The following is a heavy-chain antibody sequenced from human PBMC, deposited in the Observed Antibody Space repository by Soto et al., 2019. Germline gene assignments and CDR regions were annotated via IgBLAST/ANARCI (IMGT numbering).Heavy chain of an antibody. CDR3: AREDYYDRSGYYYRAFDI. Sequence: QVQLQESGPGLVKPSETLSLTCTVSGGSVSSGNYYWSWIRQPPGKGLEWIGYIYYRGSTNYNPSLKSRVTISVDTSKNQFSLKLSSVTAADTAVYYCAREDYYDRSGYYYRAFDIWGQGTMVTVSS. CDR1: GGSVSSGNYY. J-gene: IGHJ3*02. V-gene: IGHV4-61*01. D-gene: IGHD3-22*01. CDR2: IYYRGST.